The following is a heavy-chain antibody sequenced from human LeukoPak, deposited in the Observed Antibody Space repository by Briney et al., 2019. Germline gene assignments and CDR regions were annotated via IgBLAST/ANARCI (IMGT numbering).Heavy chain of an antibody. J-gene: IGHJ4*02. D-gene: IGHD1-26*01. Sequence: PGGSLRLSCAASGFTVSSNYISWGRQAPGKGLEWVSGIYSGGSTYYADSVKGRFSTPTDNSKNTLYLQMNSLRAEETAVYYCARDSGGRYCTDYWGQGTLVTVSS. CDR2: IYSGGST. CDR3: ARDSGGRYCTDY. V-gene: IGHV3-66*01. CDR1: GFTVSSNY.